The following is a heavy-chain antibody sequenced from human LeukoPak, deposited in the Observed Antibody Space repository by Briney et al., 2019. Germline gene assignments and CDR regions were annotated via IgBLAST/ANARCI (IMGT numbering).Heavy chain of an antibody. CDR2: GYYRFKWYN. CDR1: GGSVSSNRVA. V-gene: IGHV6-1*01. Sequence: SQTLSLTCAISGGSVSSNRVAWNCIKPSPSRGLEWLGMGYYRFKWYNDYAVSVKSRMTIHPDTSKNQFSLLLKFVTPEDRAVYYCARGGGLEDFDYWGRGTLVTVSS. J-gene: IGHJ4*02. CDR3: ARGGGLEDFDY. D-gene: IGHD3-10*01.